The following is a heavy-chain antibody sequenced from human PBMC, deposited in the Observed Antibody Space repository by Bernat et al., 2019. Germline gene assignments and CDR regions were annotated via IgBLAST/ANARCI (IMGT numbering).Heavy chain of an antibody. CDR1: GFTFSSYW. D-gene: IGHD6-19*01. CDR2: IKQDGSEK. V-gene: IGHV3-7*03. J-gene: IGHJ4*02. Sequence: EVQLVESGGGLVQPGGSLRLSCAASGFTFSSYWISWVRQAPGKGLEWVANIKQDGSEKYYVDSVKGRFTISRDNAKNSLYLQMNSLRAEDTAVYYCARSGQYSSGWYCIDYWGQGTLVTVSS. CDR3: ARSGQYSSGWYCIDY.